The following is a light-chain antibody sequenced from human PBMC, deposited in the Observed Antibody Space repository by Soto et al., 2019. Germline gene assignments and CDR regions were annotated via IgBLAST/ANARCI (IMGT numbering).Light chain of an antibody. CDR2: AAS. J-gene: IGKJ5*01. V-gene: IGKV1-9*01. CDR1: QGTGTS. CDR3: QQLMSYPIT. Sequence: DIQLTQSPSFLSASVGDRVTMTCRASQGTGTSLAWYQQAPGKAPKVLIHAASTLQSGVPSRFSGSGSGTEFTLTINSLQPGDFATYYCQQLMSYPITFGQGTRLEIQ.